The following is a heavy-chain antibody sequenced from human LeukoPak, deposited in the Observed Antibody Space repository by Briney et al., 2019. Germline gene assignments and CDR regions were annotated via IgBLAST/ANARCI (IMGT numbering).Heavy chain of an antibody. V-gene: IGHV3-74*01. CDR3: ARDGGTAVAAFDY. CDR2: INSDGSST. CDR1: GFTFSSYW. J-gene: IGHJ4*02. Sequence: QPGGSLRLSCAASGFTFSSYWMHWVRQAPGKGLVWVSRINSDGSSTSYADSVKGRFTISRDNAKNTLYPQMNSLRAEDTAVYYCARDGGTAVAAFDYWGQGTLVTVSS. D-gene: IGHD6-19*01.